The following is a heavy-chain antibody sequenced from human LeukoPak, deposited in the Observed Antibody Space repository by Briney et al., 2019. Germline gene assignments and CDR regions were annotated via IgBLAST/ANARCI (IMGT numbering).Heavy chain of an antibody. D-gene: IGHD3-10*01. V-gene: IGHV7-4-1*02. CDR2: INTNTGNP. J-gene: IGHJ5*02. CDR1: GYTFTNYD. CDR3: ARDSRVRGVIITPRFDP. Sequence: ASVKVSCKASGYTFTNYDIHWVRQATGQGLEWMGWINTNTGNPTYAQGFTGRFVFSLDTSVSTAYLQISSLKAEDTAVYYCARDSRVRGVIITPRFDPWGQGTLVTVSS.